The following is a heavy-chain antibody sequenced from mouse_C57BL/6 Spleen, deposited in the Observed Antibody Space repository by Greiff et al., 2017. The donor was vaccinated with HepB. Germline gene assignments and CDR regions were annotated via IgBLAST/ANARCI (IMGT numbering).Heavy chain of an antibody. J-gene: IGHJ3*01. V-gene: IGHV14-4*01. CDR2: IDPENGDT. CDR3: TKPSGAY. Sequence: VHVKQSGAELVRPGASVKLSCTASGFNIKDDYMHWVKQRPEQGLEWIGWIDPENGDTEYASKFQGKATITADTSSNTAYLQLSSLTSEDTAVYYCTKPSGAYWGQGTLVTVSA. D-gene: IGHD3-2*02. CDR1: GFNIKDDY.